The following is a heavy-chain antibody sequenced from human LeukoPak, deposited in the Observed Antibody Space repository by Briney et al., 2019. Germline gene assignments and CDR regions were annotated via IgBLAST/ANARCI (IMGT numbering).Heavy chain of an antibody. J-gene: IGHJ5*02. CDR2: IKSKTDGGTT. D-gene: IGHD3-10*01. Sequence: GGSLRLSCAAPGFIFSNAWMSWVRQAPGKGLEWVGRIKSKTDGGTTDYAAPVRGRFTVSRDDSKKTLYLQMNSLKTEDTAVYYCTNSAGKFDPWGQGTLVTVSS. CDR1: GFIFSNAW. V-gene: IGHV3-15*01. CDR3: TNSAGKFDP.